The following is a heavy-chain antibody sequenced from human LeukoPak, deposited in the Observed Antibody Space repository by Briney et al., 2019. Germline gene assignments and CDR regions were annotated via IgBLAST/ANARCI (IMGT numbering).Heavy chain of an antibody. CDR3: ARGGQLNWFDP. CDR2: IYSTGDT. Sequence: SETLSLTCTVSGGSMSSSANYWGWIRQPPGKGLEWIGSIYSTGDTYYSASLKSRVTISADTSKNQFSLRLTSVTAADTAMYYCARGGQLNWFDPWGQGTLVTVSS. CDR1: GGSMSSSANY. J-gene: IGHJ5*02. V-gene: IGHV4-39*07. D-gene: IGHD5-18*01.